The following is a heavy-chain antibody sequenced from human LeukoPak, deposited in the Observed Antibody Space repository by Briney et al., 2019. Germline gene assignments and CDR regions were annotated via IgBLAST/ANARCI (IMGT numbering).Heavy chain of an antibody. J-gene: IGHJ4*02. Sequence: GGSLRLSCAASGFTFSSYSMNWVRQAPGKGLEWVSSISSSSSYIYYADSVKGRFTISRDNSENTLYLQMDSLRAEDTAVNYCVKGSYYESSGHYYFDYWGQGTLVTVSS. CDR1: GFTFSSYS. D-gene: IGHD3-22*01. CDR2: ISSSSSYI. V-gene: IGHV3-21*04. CDR3: VKGSYYESSGHYYFDY.